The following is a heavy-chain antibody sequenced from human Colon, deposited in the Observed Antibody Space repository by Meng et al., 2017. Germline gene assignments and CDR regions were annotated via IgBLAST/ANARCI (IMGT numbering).Heavy chain of an antibody. V-gene: IGHV3-74*01. CDR2: IKTDGSIT. J-gene: IGHJ4*02. CDR3: ARDLHYGSSDS. D-gene: IGHD3-16*01. CDR1: GFAFSAHW. Sequence: GGSLRLSCAASGFAFSAHWMHWVRQSEVRGLEWVALIKTDGSITGYADSVKGRFTISRDNAKNMLYLQMNSLRAEDTAVYYCARDLHYGSSDSWGQGTLVTVSS.